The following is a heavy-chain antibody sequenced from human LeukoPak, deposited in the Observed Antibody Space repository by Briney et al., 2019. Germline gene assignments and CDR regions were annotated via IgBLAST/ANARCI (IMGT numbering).Heavy chain of an antibody. Sequence: SETLSLTCAVSGYSISSGYCWGWIRQPPGKGLEWIGSIYHSGSTYYNPSLKSRVTISVDTSKNQFSLKLSSVTAADTAVYYCATRITMVRGVIPYWGQGTLVTVSS. J-gene: IGHJ4*02. CDR3: ATRITMVRGVIPY. CDR2: IYHSGST. V-gene: IGHV4-38-2*01. D-gene: IGHD3-10*01. CDR1: GYSISSGYC.